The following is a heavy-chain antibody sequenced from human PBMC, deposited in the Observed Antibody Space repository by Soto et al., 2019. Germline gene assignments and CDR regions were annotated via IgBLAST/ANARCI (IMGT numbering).Heavy chain of an antibody. CDR2: IGSVGGDT. Sequence: GSLRLSCAASGFTFYSYAMSWVRQAPGKGLEWVSTIGSVGGDTYYADSVKGRFTISRDDSKNTLLLQMNSLRAEDTAVYYCVKDRMAYNSVWDPFDIWGQGTMVTVSS. D-gene: IGHD1-20*01. V-gene: IGHV3-23*01. CDR1: GFTFYSYA. J-gene: IGHJ3*02. CDR3: VKDRMAYNSVWDPFDI.